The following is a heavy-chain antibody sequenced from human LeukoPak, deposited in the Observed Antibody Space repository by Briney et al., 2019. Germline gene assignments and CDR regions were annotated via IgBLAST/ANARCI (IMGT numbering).Heavy chain of an antibody. D-gene: IGHD6-19*01. V-gene: IGHV3-7*01. J-gene: IGHJ3*02. CDR2: IKQDGSEK. CDR1: GFTFSSYW. CDR3: AGRIAVAGTHDAFDI. Sequence: GGALRLSCAASGFTFSSYWMSWVRQAPAKGVAWVANIKQDGSEKYYLDSVKGRFTLFRDNAKNSLYLQMNSLRAEDTAVYYCAGRIAVAGTHDAFDIWGQGTMVTVSS.